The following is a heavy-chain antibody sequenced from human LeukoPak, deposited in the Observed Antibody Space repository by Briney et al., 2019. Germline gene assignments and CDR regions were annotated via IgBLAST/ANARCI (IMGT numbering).Heavy chain of an antibody. Sequence: SETLSLTCTVSGGSISSGDYYWSWIRQSARKGLEWIGRVYTSGNTMYNPSLESRVTISIDTSNNQFSLRLNSVTAADTAVYYCARGGTIFTFFDYWGQGTLVTVSS. D-gene: IGHD3-10*02. CDR1: GGSISSGDYY. V-gene: IGHV4-61*02. CDR2: VYTSGNT. CDR3: ARGGTIFTFFDY. J-gene: IGHJ4*02.